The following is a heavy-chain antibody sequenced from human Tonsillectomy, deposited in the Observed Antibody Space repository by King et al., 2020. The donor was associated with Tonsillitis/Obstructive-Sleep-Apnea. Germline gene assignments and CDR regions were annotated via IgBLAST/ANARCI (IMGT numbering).Heavy chain of an antibody. CDR1: GGSISSGGYY. D-gene: IGHD1-26*01. J-gene: IGHJ4*02. Sequence: VQLQESGPGLVKPSQTLSLTCTVSGGSISSGGYYWSWIRQHPGKGLEWIGYIYYSGSTYYNPSLKSRVTISVDTTKNQFSLKLSSVTAADTAVYYCASGGLGAHDFDYWGQGTLGTVAS. V-gene: IGHV4-31*03. CDR3: ASGGLGAHDFDY. CDR2: IYYSGST.